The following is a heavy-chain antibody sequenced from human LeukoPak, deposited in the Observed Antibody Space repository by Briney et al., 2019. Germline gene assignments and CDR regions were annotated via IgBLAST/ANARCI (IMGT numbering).Heavy chain of an antibody. J-gene: IGHJ5*02. V-gene: IGHV3-7*01. CDR1: GFTSSNSL. Sequence: PGGSLRLSCAASGFTSSNSLMSWVRHAPGEGLEWVANIRKNGSATYYVDSVKGRFTISRDNAKNSLYLQMNTVRVEDTAVYYCARDPGGFDPWGQGTLVTVSS. CDR3: ARDPGGFDP. CDR2: IRKNGSAT. D-gene: IGHD1-14*01.